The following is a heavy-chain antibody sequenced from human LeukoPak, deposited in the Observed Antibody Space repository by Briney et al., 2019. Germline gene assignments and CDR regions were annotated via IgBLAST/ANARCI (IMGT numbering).Heavy chain of an antibody. V-gene: IGHV3-53*01. J-gene: IGHJ3*02. CDR2: ISGGGST. Sequence: GGSLTLSCAASGFTVSDNYTSWGRQAPGKGLEWVSAISGGGSTYYADSVKGRFIISRDNSKNTVYLQLNSLRAEDTAVYYCARAGDTSRDIRSPFDIWGQGTMVTVSS. CDR1: GFTVSDNY. CDR3: ARAGDTSRDIRSPFDI. D-gene: IGHD3-16*01.